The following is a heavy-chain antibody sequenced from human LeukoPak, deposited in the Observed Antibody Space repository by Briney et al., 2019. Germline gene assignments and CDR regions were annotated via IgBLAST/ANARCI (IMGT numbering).Heavy chain of an antibody. CDR2: ISAYNGNT. CDR3: ARDLKRYDFWSGYSQNPYFDY. Sequence: ASVKVSCKAFGYTFTSNYMHWVRQAPGQGLEWMGWISAYNGNTNYAQKLQGRVTMTTDTSTSTAYMELRSLRSDDTAVYYCARDLKRYDFWSGYSQNPYFDYWGQGTLVTVSS. V-gene: IGHV1-18*04. D-gene: IGHD3-3*01. CDR1: GYTFTSNY. J-gene: IGHJ4*02.